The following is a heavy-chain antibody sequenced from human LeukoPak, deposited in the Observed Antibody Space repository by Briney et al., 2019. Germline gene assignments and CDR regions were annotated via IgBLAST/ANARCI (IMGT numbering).Heavy chain of an antibody. V-gene: IGHV4-31*03. CDR1: GGSISSGGYY. D-gene: IGHD3-22*01. CDR2: IYYSGST. CDR3: ARDYVRSSGYYYYYYGMDV. J-gene: IGHJ6*02. Sequence: SETLSLTCTVSGGSISSGGYYWSWIRQHPGKGLEWIGYIYYSGSTYYNPSLKSRVTISVDTSKNQFSLKLSSVTAADTAVYYCARDYVRSSGYYYYYYGMDVWGQGTTVTVSS.